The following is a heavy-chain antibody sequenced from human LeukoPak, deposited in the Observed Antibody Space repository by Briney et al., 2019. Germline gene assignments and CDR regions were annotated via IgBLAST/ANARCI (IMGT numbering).Heavy chain of an antibody. V-gene: IGHV3-23*01. CDR1: GFTFSSYA. Sequence: PGGSLRLSCAASGFTFSSYAMSWVRQAPGKGLEWVSAISGSGGSTYYADSVKGRFTISRDNSKNTLYLQMNSLRAEDTAVYYCAKDIDYGDYDPYWYFDLWGRGTLVTVSS. D-gene: IGHD4-17*01. CDR2: ISGSGGST. J-gene: IGHJ2*01. CDR3: AKDIDYGDYDPYWYFDL.